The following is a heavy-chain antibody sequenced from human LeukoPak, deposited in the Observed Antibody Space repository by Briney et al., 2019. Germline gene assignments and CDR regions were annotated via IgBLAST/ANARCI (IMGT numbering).Heavy chain of an antibody. Sequence: SETLSLTCTVSGGSISSYYWSWIRQPPGKGLEWIGYIYNSGSTNYNPSLKSRVTMSLDTSKNQFSLKMRSVTAADTAVYYCARRRDLFDYWGQGTLVTVSS. V-gene: IGHV4-59*08. J-gene: IGHJ4*02. CDR3: ARRRDLFDY. CDR2: IYNSGST. CDR1: GGSISSYY. D-gene: IGHD3/OR15-3a*01.